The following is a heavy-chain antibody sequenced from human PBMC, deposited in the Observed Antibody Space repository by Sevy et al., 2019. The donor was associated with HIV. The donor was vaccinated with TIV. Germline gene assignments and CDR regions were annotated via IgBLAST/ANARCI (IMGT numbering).Heavy chain of an antibody. CDR1: GGSISSYY. V-gene: IGHV4-59*13. D-gene: IGHD3-9*01. J-gene: IGHJ3*02. CDR3: ARYDILTGHSDVFDI. Sequence: SETLSLTCTVSGGSISSYYWSRIRQPPRKGLEWIGHIHYRGRTTYNPSLKSRVTISVDTSKIHFSLRLNFVTAADTAVYYCARYDILTGHSDVFDIWGQGTMVTVSS. CDR2: IHYRGRT.